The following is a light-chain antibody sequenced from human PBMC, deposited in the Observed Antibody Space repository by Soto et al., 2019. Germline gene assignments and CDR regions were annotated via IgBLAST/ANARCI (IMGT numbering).Light chain of an antibody. CDR3: QRYGSSPLYA. CDR2: GTT. CDR1: QTVNTEF. J-gene: IGKJ2*01. Sequence: EIVLTQSPGTLSLSPGDRATFSCRTSQTVNTEFLAWYQQRPGLAPRLLIHGTTNRPTGIPDRFSGSGSGTDFPLTTSALAPEDLAVYYCQRYGSSPLYAFGQGTKLEI. V-gene: IGKV3-20*01.